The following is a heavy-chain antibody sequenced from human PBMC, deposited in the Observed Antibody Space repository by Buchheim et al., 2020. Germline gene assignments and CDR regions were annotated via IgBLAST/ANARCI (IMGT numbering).Heavy chain of an antibody. V-gene: IGHV1-8*01. D-gene: IGHD3-22*01. Sequence: QVQLVQSGAEVKKPGASVKVSCKASGYTFTSYDINWVRQATGQGLEWMGWMNPNSGNTGYVQKFQGRVTMTRNTSISTAYMELSSLRSEDTAVYYCARVRDYYDSSGYYRWYFDLWGRGTL. CDR3: ARVRDYYDSSGYYRWYFDL. J-gene: IGHJ2*01. CDR2: MNPNSGNT. CDR1: GYTFTSYD.